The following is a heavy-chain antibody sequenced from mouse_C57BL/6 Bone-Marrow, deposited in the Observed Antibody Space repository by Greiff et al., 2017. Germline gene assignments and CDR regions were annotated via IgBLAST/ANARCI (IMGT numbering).Heavy chain of an antibody. CDR1: GYTFTSYG. Sequence: VQLQQSGTELARPGASVELSCKASGYTFTSYGISWVKQRTGQGLEWIGEIYPRSGNTYYNEKFKGKATLTADKSSSTAYMELRSLTSEDSAVYFCARKDYYYGSSYFDYWGQGTTLTVSS. CDR3: ARKDYYYGSSYFDY. V-gene: IGHV1-81*01. CDR2: IYPRSGNT. J-gene: IGHJ2*01. D-gene: IGHD1-1*01.